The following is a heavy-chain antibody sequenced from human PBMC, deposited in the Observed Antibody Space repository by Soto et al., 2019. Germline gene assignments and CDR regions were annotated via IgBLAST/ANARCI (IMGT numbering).Heavy chain of an antibody. CDR2: IYHSGNT. CDR3: ARDSRTGCSSTDCYMS. CDR1: GYSISSSNW. Sequence: SETLSLTCAVSGYSISSSNWWGWIRQPPGKGLEWIGYIYHSGNTRNNPSLKSRVTMSVDKSNNQFSLNLMSVTAADTATYYCARDSRTGCSSTDCYMSWGRGILVTVSS. J-gene: IGHJ5*02. D-gene: IGHD2-2*01. V-gene: IGHV4-28*03.